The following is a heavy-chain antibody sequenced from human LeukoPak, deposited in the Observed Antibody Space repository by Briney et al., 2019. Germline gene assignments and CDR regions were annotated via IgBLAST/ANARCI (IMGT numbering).Heavy chain of an antibody. J-gene: IGHJ3*01. D-gene: IGHD3-10*01. CDR1: GGSISSGDYY. CDR2: VYYTGRT. Sequence: KSSQTLSLTCTVSGGSISSGDYYWSWIRQPPGKGLEWIAYVYYTGRTLYNPSLESRVTISVDTSKTQFSLTVTSVTAADTAVYYCARHMSVSYDAFDLWGRGTTVTVSS. V-gene: IGHV4-30-4*08. CDR3: ARHMSVSYDAFDL.